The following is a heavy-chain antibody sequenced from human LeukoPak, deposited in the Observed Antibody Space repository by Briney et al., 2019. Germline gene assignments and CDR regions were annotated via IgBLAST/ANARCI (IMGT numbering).Heavy chain of an antibody. V-gene: IGHV3-11*01. D-gene: IGHD3-22*01. CDR2: ISSSGSTI. CDR3: ARDGEYYDSSGNFDY. Sequence: GGSLRLSCAVSGITLSNYGMSWVRQAPGKGLEWVSYISSSGSTIYYADSVKGRFTISRDNAKNSLYLQMNSLRAEDTAVYYCARDGEYYDSSGNFDYWGQGTLVTVSS. CDR1: GITLSNYG. J-gene: IGHJ4*02.